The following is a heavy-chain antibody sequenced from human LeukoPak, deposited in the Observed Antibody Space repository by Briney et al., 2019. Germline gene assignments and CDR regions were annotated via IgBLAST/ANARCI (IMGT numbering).Heavy chain of an antibody. Sequence: GGSLRLSCAASRFTFSNYWMRWVRQAPGKGREWGANINQDGSDKFYMASVKSRFTISRDNAKNSVNLPIICLRAEDTALYYCARDGIDYWGQGTLVTVSS. CDR3: ARDGIDY. CDR2: INQDGSDK. D-gene: IGHD1-26*01. J-gene: IGHJ4*02. CDR1: RFTFSNYW. V-gene: IGHV3-7*04.